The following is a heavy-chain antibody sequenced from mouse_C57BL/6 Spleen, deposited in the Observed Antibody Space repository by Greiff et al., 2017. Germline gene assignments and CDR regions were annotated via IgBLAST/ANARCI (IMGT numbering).Heavy chain of an antibody. V-gene: IGHV1-80*01. J-gene: IGHJ1*02. D-gene: IGHD1-1*01. Sequence: QVQLQQSGAELVKPGASVKISCKASGYAFSSYWMNWVKQRPGKGLEWIGQIYPGDGDTNYNGKFKGKATLTADKSSSTAYMQLSSLTSEDSAVDFCARSGTTVVDWYFDVWGTGTTVTVSS. CDR3: ARSGTTVVDWYFDV. CDR2: IYPGDGDT. CDR1: GYAFSSYW.